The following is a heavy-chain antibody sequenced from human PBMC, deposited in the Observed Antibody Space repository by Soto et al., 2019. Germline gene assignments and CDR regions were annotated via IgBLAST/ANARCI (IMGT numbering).Heavy chain of an antibody. CDR1: GGTFSSYA. CDR3: TKEYCDTSRCFLPDY. V-gene: IGHV1-18*01. CDR2: IDPKIGNT. D-gene: IGHD2-2*01. Sequence: GASVKVSCKASGGTFSSYAMSWVRQAQGQGIEWMRWIDPKIGNTKDAQKFQGRVTMTTDTSTSTAYMELRSLRSDDTAVYFCTKEYCDTSRCFLPDYWGQGALVTVSS. J-gene: IGHJ4*02.